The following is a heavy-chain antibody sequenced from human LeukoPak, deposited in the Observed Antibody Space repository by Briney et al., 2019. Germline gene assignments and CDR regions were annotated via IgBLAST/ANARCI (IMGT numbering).Heavy chain of an antibody. D-gene: IGHD6-19*01. CDR1: GFTFSGYW. J-gene: IGHJ4*02. Sequence: GGSLRLSCAASGFTFSGYWMHWVRQPPGKGLLWVSRINNDGSSTYYADSVKGRFTISRDNAKNTLYLQMNSLRVEDTAVYYCARDTLAVAGDLDYWGQGTLVTVSS. CDR2: INNDGSST. CDR3: ARDTLAVAGDLDY. V-gene: IGHV3-74*01.